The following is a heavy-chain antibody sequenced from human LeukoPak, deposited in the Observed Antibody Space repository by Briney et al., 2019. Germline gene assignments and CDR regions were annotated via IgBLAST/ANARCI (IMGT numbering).Heavy chain of an antibody. D-gene: IGHD3-10*01. CDR1: KFTFSDYA. CDR2: ISGSGVST. J-gene: IGHJ6*03. Sequence: PGGSLRLSCAASKFTFSDYAMSWVRQAPGKGLEWVSVISGSGVSTYYADSVKGRFTISRDNSKNTLFLQMNSLRAEDTAVYYCAKSLGVTRFHYMDVWGKGTTVTVSS. V-gene: IGHV3-23*01. CDR3: AKSLGVTRFHYMDV.